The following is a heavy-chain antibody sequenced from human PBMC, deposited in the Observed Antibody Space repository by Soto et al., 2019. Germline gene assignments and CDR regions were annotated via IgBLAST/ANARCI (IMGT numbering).Heavy chain of an antibody. CDR1: GFTFSSYA. V-gene: IGHV3-23*01. CDR3: AKDLEYSSGWYSPFDY. J-gene: IGHJ4*02. D-gene: IGHD6-19*01. CDR2: ISGSGGST. Sequence: PGGSLRLSCAASGFTFSSYAMSWVRQAPGKGLEWVSAISGSGGSTYYADSVKGRFTISRDNSKNTLYLQMNSLRAEDTAVYYCAKDLEYSSGWYSPFDYWGQGTLVTGSS.